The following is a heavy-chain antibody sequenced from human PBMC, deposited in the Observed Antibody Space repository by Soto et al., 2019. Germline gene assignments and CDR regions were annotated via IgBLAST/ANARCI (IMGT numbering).Heavy chain of an antibody. J-gene: IGHJ4*02. V-gene: IGHV3-23*01. D-gene: IGHD4-17*01. Sequence: GGSLRLSCAASGFTFSSYAMSWVRQAPGKGLEWVSAISGSGGSTYYADSVKGRFTISRDNSKNTLYLQMNSLRAEDTAVYYCAEDIYGDYDFSGGYFDYWGQGTLVTVSS. CDR2: ISGSGGST. CDR1: GFTFSSYA. CDR3: AEDIYGDYDFSGGYFDY.